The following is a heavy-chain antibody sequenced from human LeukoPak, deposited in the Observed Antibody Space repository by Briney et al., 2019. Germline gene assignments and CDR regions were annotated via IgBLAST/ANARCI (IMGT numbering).Heavy chain of an antibody. CDR2: IYHSGST. J-gene: IGHJ4*02. D-gene: IGHD2-2*01. V-gene: IGHV4-38-2*02. Sequence: SETLPLTCTVSGYSISSSYYWGWIRQPPGKGLEWIGSIYHSGSTYYNPSLKSRVTISVDTSKNQFSLKLSSVTAADTAVYYCARDESAAGFDYWGQGTLVTVSS. CDR1: GYSISSSYY. CDR3: ARDESAAGFDY.